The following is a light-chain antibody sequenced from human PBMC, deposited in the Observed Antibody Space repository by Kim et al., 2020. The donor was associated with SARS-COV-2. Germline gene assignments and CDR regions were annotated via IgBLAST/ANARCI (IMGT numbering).Light chain of an antibody. CDR3: QSYDTSNPHWV. J-gene: IGLJ3*02. CDR2: ENN. Sequence: VIISCTRSSGSIASNYGQWYQQGPSSAPTTLIYENNQRPSGVPDRISGSIDSSSDSAYLNISGLKTEDAADYYCQSYDTSNPHWVFGGGTQLTVL. CDR1: SGSIASNY. V-gene: IGLV6-57*03.